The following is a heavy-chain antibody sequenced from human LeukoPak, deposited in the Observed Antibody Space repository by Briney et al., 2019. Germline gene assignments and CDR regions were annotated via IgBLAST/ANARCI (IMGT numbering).Heavy chain of an antibody. J-gene: IGHJ4*02. V-gene: IGHV4-39*01. D-gene: IGHD6-19*01. Sequence: SETLSLTCTVSVGSISISSYYWGWIRQPPGKGLEWIGSIYYNVSTYYNPSLKSRVTISVDTSKNQCSLKLSSVTAADTAVYYCARLRSIAVAGTVLDYWGQGTLVTVSS. CDR2: IYYNVST. CDR1: VGSISISSYY. CDR3: ARLRSIAVAGTVLDY.